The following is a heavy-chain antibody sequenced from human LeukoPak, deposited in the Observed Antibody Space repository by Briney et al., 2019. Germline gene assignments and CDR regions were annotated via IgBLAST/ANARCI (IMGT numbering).Heavy chain of an antibody. CDR1: GYTFTSYY. J-gene: IGHJ5*02. CDR3: ARETGTNPAGNYNWFDP. CDR2: INLSGGST. D-gene: IGHD1-1*01. Sequence: ASAKVSCKASGYTFTSYYMHWVRQAPGQGLEWMGKINLSGGSTSYAQKFQGRVTMTRDTSTSTVYMELSSLRSEDTAVYYCARETGTNPAGNYNWFDPWGQGTLVTVSS. V-gene: IGHV1-46*01.